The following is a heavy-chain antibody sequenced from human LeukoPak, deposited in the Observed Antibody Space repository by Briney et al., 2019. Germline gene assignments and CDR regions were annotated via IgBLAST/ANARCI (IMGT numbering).Heavy chain of an antibody. D-gene: IGHD2-15*01. J-gene: IGHJ3*01. Sequence: GGALRLSCAASGDIFSEFGMHWVRQAPGKGGEGGAIIWYDGSNKYYPDSVQGRFTISSDNSQNPMYLQMNSLRAEDTAVYYCAKATCSGASCFSDSRPAFHLWGQGTMLTVSS. CDR3: AKATCSGASCFSDSRPAFHL. V-gene: IGHV3-33*06. CDR2: IWYDGSNK. CDR1: GDIFSEFG.